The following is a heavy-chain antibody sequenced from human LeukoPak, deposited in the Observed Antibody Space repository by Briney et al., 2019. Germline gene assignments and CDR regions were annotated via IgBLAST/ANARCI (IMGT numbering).Heavy chain of an antibody. D-gene: IGHD4-11*01. Sequence: GGSLRLSCAASGFTFSSYWMSWVRQAPGKGLEWVANIKQDGSEKYYVDSVKGRFTISRDNAKNSLYLQMNSLRAEDMALYYCAKGKVGDYSTPFDYWGQGTLVTVSS. CDR3: AKGKVGDYSTPFDY. V-gene: IGHV3-7*03. J-gene: IGHJ4*02. CDR1: GFTFSSYW. CDR2: IKQDGSEK.